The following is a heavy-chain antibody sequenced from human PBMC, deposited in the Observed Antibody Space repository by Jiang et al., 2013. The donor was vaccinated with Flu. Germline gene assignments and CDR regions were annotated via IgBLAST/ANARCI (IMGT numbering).Heavy chain of an antibody. CDR3: AVILAAADPFDY. CDR1: GFTFDDYA. D-gene: IGHD6-13*01. CDR2: ISGDGGST. V-gene: IGHV3-43*02. Sequence: GGSLRLSCAASGFTFDDYAMHWVRQAPGKGLEWVSLISGDGGSTYYADSVKGRFTISRDNSKNSLYLQMNSLRTEDTALYYCAVILAAADPFDYWGQGTLVTVSS. J-gene: IGHJ4*02.